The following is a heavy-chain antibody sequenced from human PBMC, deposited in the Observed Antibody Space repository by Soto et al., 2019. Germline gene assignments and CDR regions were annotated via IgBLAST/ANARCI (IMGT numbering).Heavy chain of an antibody. CDR2: TYYRSKWYN. CDR1: GYSVSSNSAA. D-gene: IGHD1-26*01. CDR3: ARESGSFAGGYYGMDV. V-gene: IGHV6-1*01. Sequence: SHTLSLTCAISGYSVSSNSAALNWIRRSPSRGLEWLGRTYYRSKWYNDYAVSVKSRITINPDTSKNQFSLQLNSVTPEDTAVYYCARESGSFAGGYYGMDVWGQGTTVTVSS. J-gene: IGHJ6*02.